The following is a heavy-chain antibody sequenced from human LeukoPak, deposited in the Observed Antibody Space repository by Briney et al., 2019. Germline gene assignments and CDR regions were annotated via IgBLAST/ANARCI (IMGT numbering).Heavy chain of an antibody. J-gene: IGHJ6*02. CDR1: GGSFSGYY. CDR3: ARIRNYDTFTLVKRSRWDYYGMDV. V-gene: IGHV4-34*01. D-gene: IGHD4-23*01. CDR2: INHSGST. Sequence: KPSETLSLTCAVYGGSFSGYYWSRIRQPPGKGLEWIGEINHSGSTNYNPSLKSRVTISVDTSKNQFSLKLSSVTAADTAVYYCARIRNYDTFTLVKRSRWDYYGMDVWGQGTTVTVSS.